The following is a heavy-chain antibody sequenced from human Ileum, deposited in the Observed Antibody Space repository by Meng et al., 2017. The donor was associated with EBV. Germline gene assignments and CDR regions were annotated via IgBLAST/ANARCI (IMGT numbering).Heavy chain of an antibody. CDR1: GGSFSGYY. CDR2: INHSGST. CDR3: ASKSYYDSSGYYFGY. D-gene: IGHD3-22*01. Sequence: QLQLQQWGAGPLKPSETLSLTCAVYGGSFSGYYWSWIRQPPGKGLEWIGEINHSGSTNYNPSLKSRVTISVDTSKNQFSLKLSSVTAADTAVYYCASKSYYDSSGYYFGYWGQGTLVTVSS. J-gene: IGHJ4*02. V-gene: IGHV4-34*01.